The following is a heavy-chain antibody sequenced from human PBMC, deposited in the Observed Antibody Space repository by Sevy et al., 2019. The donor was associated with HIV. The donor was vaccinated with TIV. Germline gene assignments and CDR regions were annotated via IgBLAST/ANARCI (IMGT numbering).Heavy chain of an antibody. CDR3: ARDLGAAAGTGYYYGIDF. D-gene: IGHD6-13*01. CDR2: IKQDGSEK. Sequence: GGSLRLSCAASGFTFSSYWMSWVRQAPGKGLEWVANIKQDGSEKYYVDSVKGRFTISRDNAKNSLYLQMNSLRAEDTAVYYCARDLGAAAGTGYYYGIDFWGQGTTVTVSS. CDR1: GFTFSSYW. J-gene: IGHJ6*02. V-gene: IGHV3-7*01.